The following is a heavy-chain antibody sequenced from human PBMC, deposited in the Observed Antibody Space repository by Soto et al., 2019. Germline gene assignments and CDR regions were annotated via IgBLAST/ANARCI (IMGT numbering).Heavy chain of an antibody. Sequence: AGGSLRLSCAASGFTFSSYAMSWVRQAPGKGLEWVSAISGSGGSTYYADSVKGRFTISRDNSKNTLYLQMNSLRAEDTAVYYCAKVVLKYYYDSSGYYDYWGQGTLVTVPQ. V-gene: IGHV3-23*01. J-gene: IGHJ4*02. CDR2: ISGSGGST. D-gene: IGHD3-22*01. CDR3: AKVVLKYYYDSSGYYDY. CDR1: GFTFSSYA.